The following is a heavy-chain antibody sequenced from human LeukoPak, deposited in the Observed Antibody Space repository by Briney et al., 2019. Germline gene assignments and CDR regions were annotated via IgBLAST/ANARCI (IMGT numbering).Heavy chain of an antibody. Sequence: GGPLRLSCAASGFPLSNYWMHWVRQAPGKGLVWVSRINSDGRSTSYAVSVKRRFTISRDKAKNKLYLQMNSLRAEDTAVYYCARANPYSYGKYYYYNGMDVWGKGTTVTVSS. CDR3: ARANPYSYGKYYYYNGMDV. D-gene: IGHD5-18*01. J-gene: IGHJ6*04. CDR1: GFPLSNYW. V-gene: IGHV3-74*01. CDR2: INSDGRST.